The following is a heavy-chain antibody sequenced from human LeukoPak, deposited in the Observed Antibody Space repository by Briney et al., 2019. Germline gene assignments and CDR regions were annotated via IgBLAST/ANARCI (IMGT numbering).Heavy chain of an antibody. J-gene: IGHJ5*02. D-gene: IGHD3-22*01. Sequence: TGGTLRLSCAASGSTFSSYAMSWVPQAPGKGLEWVSAISGSGGSTYYADSVKGRFTISRDNSKNTLYLQMNSLRAEDTAVYYCAKAPLDYYDSSGYYYTAWGQGTLVTVSS. CDR3: AKAPLDYYDSSGYYYTA. CDR2: ISGSGGST. CDR1: GSTFSSYA. V-gene: IGHV3-23*01.